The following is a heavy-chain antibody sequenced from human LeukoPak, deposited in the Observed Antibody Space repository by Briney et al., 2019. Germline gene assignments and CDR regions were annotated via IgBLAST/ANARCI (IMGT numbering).Heavy chain of an antibody. D-gene: IGHD6-13*01. CDR2: IYYTGSA. CDR1: GGSISSNRYY. Sequence: SETLSLTCTVSGGSISSNRYYWGWIRQPPGKGLEWIGSIYYTGSAYYNPSLKSRVTISVDTSRNQFSLRLNSVTAADTAVYFCARQKGSSSSWSDFDYWVQGTLVTVSS. CDR3: ARQKGSSSSWSDFDY. J-gene: IGHJ4*02. V-gene: IGHV4-39*01.